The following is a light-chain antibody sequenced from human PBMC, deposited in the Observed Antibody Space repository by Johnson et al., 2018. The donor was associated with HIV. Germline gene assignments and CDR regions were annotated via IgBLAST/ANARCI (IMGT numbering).Light chain of an antibody. CDR3: AAWDDSLNGLV. V-gene: IGLV1-41*01. J-gene: IGLJ1*01. CDR1: SSDMGNYA. Sequence: QSVLTQPPSVSAAPGQKVTISCSGSSSDMGNYAVSWYQQLPGTAPKLLIYENNQRPSGVPDRFSGSKSGTSASLAISGLQSEDEADYYCAAWDDSLNGLVFGTGTKVTVL. CDR2: ENN.